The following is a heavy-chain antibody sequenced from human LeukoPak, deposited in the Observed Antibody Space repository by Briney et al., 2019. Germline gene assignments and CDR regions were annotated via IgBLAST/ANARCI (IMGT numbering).Heavy chain of an antibody. CDR3: ARDPVVSGWYC. J-gene: IGHJ4*02. V-gene: IGHV3-30-3*01. D-gene: IGHD6-19*01. CDR2: ISYDGSNK. Sequence: PGRSLRLSCAASGFTFSSYAMHWVRQAPGKGLEWVAVISYDGSNKYYADSVKGRFTISRDNSKNTLYLQMNSLRAEDTAVYYCARDPVVSGWYCWGQGTLVTVSS. CDR1: GFTFSSYA.